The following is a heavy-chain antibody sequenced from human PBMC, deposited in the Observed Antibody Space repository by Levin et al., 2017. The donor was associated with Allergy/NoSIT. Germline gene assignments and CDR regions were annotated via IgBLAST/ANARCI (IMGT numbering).Heavy chain of an antibody. V-gene: IGHV4-34*01. D-gene: IGHD3-10*01. CDR1: GGSFSGYY. J-gene: IGHJ6*02. Sequence: SETLSLTCAVYGGSFSGYYWSWIRQPPGKGLEWIGEINHSGSTNYNPSLKSRVTISVDTSKNQFSLKLSSVTAADTAVYYCARGHSYGSGSYRHYYGMDVWGQGTTVTVSS. CDR3: ARGHSYGSGSYRHYYGMDV. CDR2: INHSGST.